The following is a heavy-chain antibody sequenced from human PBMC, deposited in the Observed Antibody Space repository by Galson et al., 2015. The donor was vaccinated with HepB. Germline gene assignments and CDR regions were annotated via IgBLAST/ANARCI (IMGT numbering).Heavy chain of an antibody. J-gene: IGHJ6*02. D-gene: IGHD2-15*01. V-gene: IGHV2-70*11. CDR3: ARNINYCSGDNCYSGDYYGMDV. Sequence: PALVKPTQTLTLTCTFSGFSLSTSGMCVSWIRQPPGKALEWLARIDWDDDKYYTTSLKTRLTISKDTSKNQVVLRMTNMDPVDTATYYCARNINYCSGDNCYSGDYYGMDVWGQGTTVTVSS. CDR2: IDWDDDK. CDR1: GFSLSTSGMC.